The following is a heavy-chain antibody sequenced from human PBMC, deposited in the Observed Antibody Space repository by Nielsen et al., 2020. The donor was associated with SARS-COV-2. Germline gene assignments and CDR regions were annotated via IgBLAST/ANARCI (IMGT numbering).Heavy chain of an antibody. V-gene: IGHV3-74*01. Sequence: GESLKISCAASGFTFADSWMHWVRQAPGKGLEWISRINREGYTRDYADSVKGRFTISRDNAANTLSLQMRSLRAEDTAVYFCIRAGTYNYGLAYWGQAVLVKVSS. CDR1: GFTFADSW. CDR3: IRAGTYNYGLAY. J-gene: IGHJ4*02. CDR2: INREGYTR. D-gene: IGHD5-18*01.